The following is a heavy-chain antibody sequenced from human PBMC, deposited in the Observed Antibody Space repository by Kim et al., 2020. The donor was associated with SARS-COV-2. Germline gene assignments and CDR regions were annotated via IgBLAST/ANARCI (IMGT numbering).Heavy chain of an antibody. D-gene: IGHD3-16*01. Sequence: GGSLRLSCAASGFTFSSYSMDWVRQAPGKGLEWVSSISSSSRYILYADSVKGRFTISRDNAKNSLYLEMNSLRAEDTAVYYCARDGQSAVWGNWGQGTLVTVSS. CDR3: ARDGQSAVWGN. CDR1: GFTFSSYS. V-gene: IGHV3-21*06. CDR2: ISSSSRYI. J-gene: IGHJ4*02.